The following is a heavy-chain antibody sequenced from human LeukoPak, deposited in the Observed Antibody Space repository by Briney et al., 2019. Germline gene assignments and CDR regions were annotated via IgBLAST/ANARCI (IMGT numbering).Heavy chain of an antibody. CDR2: ISGGAYST. CDR3: AKDSPVLTY. V-gene: IGHV3-23*01. Sequence: GGSLRLSCAASGFTVSSFGMSWVRQAPGKGLEWVSAISGGAYSTYYADSVKGRFTNSRDNSKNTLYLQMNSLRAEDTAVYYCAKDSPVLTYWGQGTLVTVSS. J-gene: IGHJ4*02. CDR1: GFTVSSFG.